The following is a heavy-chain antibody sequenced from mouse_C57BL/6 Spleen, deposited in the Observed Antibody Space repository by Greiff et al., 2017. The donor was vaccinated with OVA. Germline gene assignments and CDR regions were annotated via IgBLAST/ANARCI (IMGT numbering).Heavy chain of an antibody. CDR1: GYAFSSYW. Sequence: VQLQQSGAELVKPGASVKISCKASGYAFSSYWMNWVKQRPGKGLEWIGQIYPGDGDTNYNGKFKGKATLTADKSSSTAYMQLSSLTSEDSAVYFCARGGLITTNFDYWGQGTTLTVSS. CDR2: IYPGDGDT. D-gene: IGHD1-1*01. V-gene: IGHV1-80*01. CDR3: ARGGLITTNFDY. J-gene: IGHJ2*01.